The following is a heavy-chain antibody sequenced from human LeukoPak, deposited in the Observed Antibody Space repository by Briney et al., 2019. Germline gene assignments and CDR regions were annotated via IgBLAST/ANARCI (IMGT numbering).Heavy chain of an antibody. CDR3: AKNHDSNTYHTDDAFDI. CDR1: GFTFSSYG. CDR2: IRYDGSNK. D-gene: IGHD2/OR15-2a*01. V-gene: IGHV3-30*02. J-gene: IGHJ3*02. Sequence: PGGSLGLSCAASGFTFSSYGMHWVRQAPGKGLEWVAFIRYDGSNKYYADSVKGRFTISRDNSKNTLYLQMNSLRAEDTAVYYCAKNHDSNTYHTDDAFDIWGQGTMVTVSS.